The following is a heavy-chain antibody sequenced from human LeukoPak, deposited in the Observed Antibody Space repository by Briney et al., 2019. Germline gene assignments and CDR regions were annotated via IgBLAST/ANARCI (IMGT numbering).Heavy chain of an antibody. CDR1: GFTFSSYG. V-gene: IGHV3-30*18. J-gene: IGHJ4*02. D-gene: IGHD6-13*01. Sequence: GGSLRLSCAASGFTFSSYGMPWVRQAPGKGLEWVAVISYDGSNKYYADSVKGRFTISRDNSKNTLYLQMNSLRAEDTAVYYCAKGSSVMGIAAAVPFDYWGQGTLVTVSS. CDR2: ISYDGSNK. CDR3: AKGSSVMGIAAAVPFDY.